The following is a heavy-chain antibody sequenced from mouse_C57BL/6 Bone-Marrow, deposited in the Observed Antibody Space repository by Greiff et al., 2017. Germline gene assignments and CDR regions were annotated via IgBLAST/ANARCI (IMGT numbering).Heavy chain of an antibody. CDR3: ARSEGSGWFAY. CDR1: GYTFTSYG. V-gene: IGHV1-81*01. J-gene: IGHJ3*01. Sequence: QVQLQQSGAELARPGASVKLSCKASGYTFTSYGISWVKKRTGQGLEWIGEIYPRSGNTYYNEKFKGKATLTADKSSSTAYMELRSLTSEDSAVYFCARSEGSGWFAYWGQGTLVTVSA. D-gene: IGHD1-3*01. CDR2: IYPRSGNT.